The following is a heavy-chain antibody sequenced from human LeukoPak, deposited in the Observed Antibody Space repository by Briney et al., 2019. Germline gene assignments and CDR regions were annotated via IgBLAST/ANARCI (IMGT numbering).Heavy chain of an antibody. J-gene: IGHJ3*02. CDR2: ISGSGGST. D-gene: IGHD3-22*01. V-gene: IGHV3-23*01. CDR1: GFTFNNYD. CDR3: AKEKTYYYDSSGSPVGDAFDI. Sequence: GGSLRLSCAASGFTFNNYDMSWVRQAPGKGLEWVSAISGSGGSTYYADSVKGRFTISRDNSKNTLYLQMNSLRAEDTAVYYCAKEKTYYYDSSGSPVGDAFDIWGQGTMVTVSS.